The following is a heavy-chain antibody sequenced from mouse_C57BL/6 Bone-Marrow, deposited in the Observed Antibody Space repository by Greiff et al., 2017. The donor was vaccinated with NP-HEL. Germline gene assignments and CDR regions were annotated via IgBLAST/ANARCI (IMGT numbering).Heavy chain of an antibody. CDR1: GFTFSSYA. Sequence: EVQLVESGGGLVKPGGSLKLSCAASGFTFSSYAMSWVRQTPEKRLEWVATISDGGSYTSYPDNVKGRFTIARDNAKNNLYLQMSHLKSEDTAMYDCAREGDYDYPFAYWGQGTLVTVSA. V-gene: IGHV5-4*01. CDR3: AREGDYDYPFAY. CDR2: ISDGGSYT. D-gene: IGHD2-4*01. J-gene: IGHJ3*01.